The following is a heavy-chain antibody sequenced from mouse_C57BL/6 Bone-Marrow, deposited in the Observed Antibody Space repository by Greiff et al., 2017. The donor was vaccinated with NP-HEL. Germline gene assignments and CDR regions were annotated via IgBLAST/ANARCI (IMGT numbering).Heavy chain of an antibody. CDR2: IDPETGGT. Sequence: LQESGAELVRPGASVTLSCKASGYTFTDYEMHWVKQTPVHGLEWIGAIDPETGGTAYNQKFKGKAILTADKSSSTAYMELRSLTSEDSAVYYCTRWGYDYDDLFAYWGQGTLVTVSA. V-gene: IGHV1-15*01. D-gene: IGHD2-4*01. CDR3: TRWGYDYDDLFAY. J-gene: IGHJ3*01. CDR1: GYTFTDYE.